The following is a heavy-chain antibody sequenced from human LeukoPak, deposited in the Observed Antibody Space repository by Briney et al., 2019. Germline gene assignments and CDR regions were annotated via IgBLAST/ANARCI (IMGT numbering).Heavy chain of an antibody. D-gene: IGHD6-13*01. CDR3: ARTCIAAAENDY. J-gene: IGHJ4*02. V-gene: IGHV4-61*01. CDR1: GGSVSSGSYY. Sequence: SETLSLTCTVSGGSVSSGSYYWSWIRQPPGKGLEWIGYIYYSGSTNYNPSLKSRVTISVDTSKNQFSLKLSSVTAADTAVYYCARTCIAAAENDYWGQGTLVTVSS. CDR2: IYYSGST.